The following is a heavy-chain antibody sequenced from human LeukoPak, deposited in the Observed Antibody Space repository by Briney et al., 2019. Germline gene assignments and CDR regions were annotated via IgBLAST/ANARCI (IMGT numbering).Heavy chain of an antibody. Sequence: TGGSLRLSCAASGFTFRNYWMSWVRQAPGKGLEWVANTNQDGSEKYYVDSVKGRFTISRDNSKNSLHLQMNSLRADDTAVYYCARELVVGPAEYFQDWGQGTLVTVSS. J-gene: IGHJ1*01. CDR3: ARELVVGPAEYFQD. CDR2: TNQDGSEK. V-gene: IGHV3-7*01. D-gene: IGHD2-8*02. CDR1: GFTFRNYW.